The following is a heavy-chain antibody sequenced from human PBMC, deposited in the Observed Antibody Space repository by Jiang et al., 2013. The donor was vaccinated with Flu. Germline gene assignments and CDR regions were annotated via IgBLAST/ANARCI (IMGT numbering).Heavy chain of an antibody. CDR2: INPDTAKT. CDR3: ARIIVATSGFDP. J-gene: IGHJ5*02. D-gene: IGHD3-16*02. CDR1: GYTFTAHY. V-gene: IGHV1-2*02. Sequence: SGAEVKRPGASVKVSCKAVGYTFTAHYIHWVRQAPGQGLEWVGWINPDTAKTYYAQNFEDRVIMTRDTSITTAYLELRSLRSDDTAVYYCARIIVATSGFDPWGPGNPGHRLL.